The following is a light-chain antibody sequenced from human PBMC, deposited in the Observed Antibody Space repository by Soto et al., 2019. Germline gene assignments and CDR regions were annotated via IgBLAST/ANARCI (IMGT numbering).Light chain of an antibody. V-gene: IGKV3D-20*02. J-gene: IGKJ2*01. CDR1: QSISSIY. CDR2: GAS. CDR3: QQRSNWPPMYT. Sequence: PGERATLSCRASQSISSIYFAWYQQKPGQAPRLLIYGASRRATGIPDRFSGSGSGTDFTLTISRLEPEDFAVYYCQQRSNWPPMYTFGQGTKLEIK.